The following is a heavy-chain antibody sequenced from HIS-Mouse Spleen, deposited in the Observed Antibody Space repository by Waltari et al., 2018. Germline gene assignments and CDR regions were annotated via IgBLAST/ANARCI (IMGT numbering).Heavy chain of an antibody. CDR2: IDCDDDK. V-gene: IGHV2-70*15. Sequence: QVTLRESGPALVKPTQTLTLTCTFSGIPLSTSGMCVSLIRHPPGKALEWLARIDCDDDKYYRTSLKTRITISKDTSKNQVVLTMTNMDPVETATYYCARIAEGYSSGWYAFDYWGQGTLVTVSS. J-gene: IGHJ4*02. D-gene: IGHD6-19*01. CDR3: ARIAEGYSSGWYAFDY. CDR1: GIPLSTSGMC.